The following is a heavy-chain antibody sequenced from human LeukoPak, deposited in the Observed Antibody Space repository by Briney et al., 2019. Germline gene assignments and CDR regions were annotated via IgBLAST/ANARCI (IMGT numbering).Heavy chain of an antibody. CDR1: GGSISSYY. J-gene: IGHJ4*02. CDR3: AGRDY. Sequence: PSETLSLTCTVSGGSISSYYWSWIRQPAGKGLEWIGVIYTGGSTSYNPSLKSRVTISVDKSKNQFSLNLRSVTAADTAVYYCAGRDYWGQGTLVTVSS. CDR2: IYTGGST. D-gene: IGHD1-26*01. V-gene: IGHV4-4*07.